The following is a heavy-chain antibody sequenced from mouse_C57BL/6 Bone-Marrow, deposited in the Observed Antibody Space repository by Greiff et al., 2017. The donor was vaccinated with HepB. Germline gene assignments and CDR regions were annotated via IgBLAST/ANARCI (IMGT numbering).Heavy chain of an antibody. V-gene: IGHV1-52*01. CDR3: ARGGLLRYYFDD. D-gene: IGHD1-1*01. J-gene: IGHJ2*01. Sequence: QVQLQQPGAELVRPGSSVKLSCKASGYTFTSYWMHWVKQRPIQGLEWIGNIDPSDSETHYNQKFKDKATLTVDKSSSTAYMQLSSLTSEDSAVYYCARGGLLRYYFDDWGQGTTLTVSS. CDR2: IDPSDSET. CDR1: GYTFTSYW.